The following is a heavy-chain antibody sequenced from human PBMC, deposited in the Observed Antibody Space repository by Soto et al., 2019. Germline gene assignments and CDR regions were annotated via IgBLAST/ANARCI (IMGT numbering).Heavy chain of an antibody. D-gene: IGHD3-22*01. CDR2: INLSADRT. Sequence: QVQLVQSGAEVKKPGASVKVACKASGYIFTNYYIHWVRQAPGQGLEWMGIINLSADRTSYAQKFQGRFXXTXDXXTSTVYMEVGSLRSEDTAVYYCVRDPSSGYRSFDYWGQGTLVTVSS. CDR3: VRDPSSGYRSFDY. J-gene: IGHJ4*02. V-gene: IGHV1-46*03. CDR1: GYIFTNYY.